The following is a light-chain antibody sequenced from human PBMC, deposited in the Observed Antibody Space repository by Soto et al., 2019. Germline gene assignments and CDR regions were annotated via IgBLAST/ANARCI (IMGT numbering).Light chain of an antibody. J-gene: IGKJ5*01. Sequence: IQLTQSPSSLSASVGDSVTITCRASKAIGSSFAWYRQKPGKVPKLLIYAASTLESGVPSRFSATVSGTEFSLTITSLQPEDFATYYCQQLFDSPITFGQGTRLEIK. CDR3: QQLFDSPIT. CDR1: KAIGSS. CDR2: AAS. V-gene: IGKV1-9*01.